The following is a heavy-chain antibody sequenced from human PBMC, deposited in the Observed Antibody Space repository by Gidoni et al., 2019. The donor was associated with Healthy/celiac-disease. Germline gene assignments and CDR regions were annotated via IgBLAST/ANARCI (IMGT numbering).Heavy chain of an antibody. CDR2: ISYDGSNK. CDR3: ARDIGRSQWLALDY. Sequence: QVQLVASGGGVVQPGSSLRLSGAASGFTFSSDAMHLVRQAQGKGLEWVAVISYDGSNKSYADSVKGRFTISRDNSKNTLYLQMNSLRAEDTAVYYCARDIGRSQWLALDYWGQGTLVTVSS. J-gene: IGHJ4*02. D-gene: IGHD6-19*01. CDR1: GFTFSSDA. V-gene: IGHV3-30-3*01.